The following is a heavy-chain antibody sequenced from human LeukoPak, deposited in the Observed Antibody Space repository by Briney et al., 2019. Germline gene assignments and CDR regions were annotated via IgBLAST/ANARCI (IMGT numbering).Heavy chain of an antibody. CDR3: ARDLYCSSTSCHYFDY. CDR2: IKQDGSEK. V-gene: IGHV3-7*01. Sequence: PGGSLRLSCAASGFTFSSYWMSWVRQAPGKGLEWVANIKQDGSEKYYVDSVKGRFTISRDNAKNSLYLQMNSLRAEDTAVYYCARDLYCSSTSCHYFDYWGQGTLVTVSS. J-gene: IGHJ4*02. D-gene: IGHD2-2*01. CDR1: GFTFSSYW.